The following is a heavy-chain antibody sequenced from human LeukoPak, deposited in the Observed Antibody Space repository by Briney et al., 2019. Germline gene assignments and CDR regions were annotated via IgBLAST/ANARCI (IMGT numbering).Heavy chain of an antibody. V-gene: IGHV3-74*01. CDR3: ARELPFDY. CDR1: GFTFSRNW. D-gene: IGHD2-21*02. J-gene: IGHJ4*02. CDR2: INSDGSTT. Sequence: GGPLRLSCAASGFTFSRNWMHWVRQAPGKGLVWVSRINSDGSTTTYADFVRGRFTIYRANAKNTLYLQMNSLRAAATAVYSCARELPFDYWGQGTLVTVSS.